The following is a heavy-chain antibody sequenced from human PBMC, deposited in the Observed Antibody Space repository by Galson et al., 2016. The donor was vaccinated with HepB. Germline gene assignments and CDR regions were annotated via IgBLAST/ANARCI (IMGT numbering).Heavy chain of an antibody. CDR3: ARDSPIWD. CDR1: GFTFSILA. D-gene: IGHD3-9*01. CDR2: IYSGGST. Sequence: YLRLSCAASGFTFSILAMNWVRQAPGKGLEWGSGIYSGGSTYYADSVKGRFTISRDNSKSTLYLQMNSLRVEDTAMYYCARDSPIWDWGQGTLVTVSS. J-gene: IGHJ4*02. V-gene: IGHV3-53*01.